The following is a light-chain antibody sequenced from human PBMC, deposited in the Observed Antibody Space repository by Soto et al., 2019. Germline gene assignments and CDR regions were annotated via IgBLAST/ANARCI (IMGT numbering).Light chain of an antibody. Sequence: DVVMTQSPLSLPVTLGQAASISCRSSQSLRHSDGNTYLHWFQQRPGQSPRRLIYKVSDRDSGVPDRLSGSGSGTDFTLIISRVEAEDVGVYYCMQHTHWPHTFAQGTKLEIK. J-gene: IGKJ2*01. CDR1: QSLRHSDGNTY. CDR2: KVS. CDR3: MQHTHWPHT. V-gene: IGKV2-30*02.